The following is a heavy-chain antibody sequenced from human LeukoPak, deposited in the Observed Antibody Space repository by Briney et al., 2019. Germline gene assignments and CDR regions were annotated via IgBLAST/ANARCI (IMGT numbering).Heavy chain of an antibody. CDR2: ISSSGSTI. Sequence: GGSLRLSCAASGFTFSSYEMNWVRQAPGKGLEWVSYISSSGSTIYHADSVEGRFTISRDNAKNSLYLQMNSLRAEDTAVYYCARGRFAVGAGCYFDYWGQGTLVTVSS. D-gene: IGHD1-26*01. V-gene: IGHV3-48*03. J-gene: IGHJ4*02. CDR1: GFTFSSYE. CDR3: ARGRFAVGAGCYFDY.